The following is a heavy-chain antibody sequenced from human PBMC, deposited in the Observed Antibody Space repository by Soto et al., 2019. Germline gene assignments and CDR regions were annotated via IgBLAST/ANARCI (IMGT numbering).Heavy chain of an antibody. D-gene: IGHD1-26*01. CDR1: GYTLTGHY. V-gene: IGHV1-2*02. CDR2: IGPQSGVT. CDR3: GRGRSGQIVVFY. J-gene: IGHJ4*02. Sequence: ASVKVSCKASGYTLTGHYIHWVRQAPEQGPEWMGEIGPQSGVTRYAQKFQGRVTMTRDTSITTVYMELKNLRPDDTAVYYCGRGRSGQIVVFYWGQGTPVTVSS.